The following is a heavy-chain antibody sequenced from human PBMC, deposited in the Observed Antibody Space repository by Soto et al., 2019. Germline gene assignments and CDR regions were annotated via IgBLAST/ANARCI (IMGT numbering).Heavy chain of an antibody. J-gene: IGHJ4*02. Sequence: GGSLRLSCAGSGFIFEDYGMHWVRQAPGKGLEWVACISWNSETIAYADSVKGRFTISRDNTKNSLYLEMNNVRTKDTALYYCAKLGSCAVLECEHWGQGTKATVSS. V-gene: IGHV3-9*01. CDR1: GFIFEDYG. D-gene: IGHD6-19*01. CDR2: ISWNSETI. CDR3: AKLGSCAVLECEH.